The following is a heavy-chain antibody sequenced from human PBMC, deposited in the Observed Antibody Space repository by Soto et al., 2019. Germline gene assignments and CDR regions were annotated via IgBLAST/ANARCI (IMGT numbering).Heavy chain of an antibody. CDR3: PRHVQYDFCSGYYTGYYYDMDV. D-gene: IGHD3-3*01. J-gene: IGHJ6*02. CDR2: IYYRGST. V-gene: IGHV4-39*01. CDR1: GGSISSSSYY. Sequence: SETLSLTCTVSGGSISSSSYYWGWIRQPPGKGLEWIGSIYYRGSTYYNPSLKSRVTISVDTSKHQFSLKLSSVTAADPAVYYCPRHVQYDFCSGYYTGYYYDMDVWGQGATVTVPS.